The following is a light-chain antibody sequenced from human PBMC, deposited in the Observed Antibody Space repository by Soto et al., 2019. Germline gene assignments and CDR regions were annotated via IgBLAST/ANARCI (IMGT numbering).Light chain of an antibody. Sequence: QSVLTQPASVSGSPGQSITISCTGTSRDVGGYKYVSWHQLHPGKAPKPIIYEVSNRPSGVSNRFSGSKSGNTASLTISGLQAEDEADYYCSSYSRSTAYVFGTGTKVTVL. CDR3: SSYSRSTAYV. J-gene: IGLJ1*01. CDR2: EVS. V-gene: IGLV2-14*01. CDR1: SRDVGGYKY.